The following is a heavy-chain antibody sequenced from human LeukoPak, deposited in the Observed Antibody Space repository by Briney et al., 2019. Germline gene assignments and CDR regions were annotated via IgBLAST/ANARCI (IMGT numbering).Heavy chain of an antibody. CDR1: GDSVSNNNAA. J-gene: IGHJ4*02. V-gene: IGHV6-1*01. Sequence: QTLSLTCAISGDSVSNNNAAWNWIRQSPSRGLEWLGRTYYRSQWYNDYALSVKSRITINPDTSKNQFSLHLNSVTPDDTAVYYCAREEGYTTSQKPDYWGQGTLVTVSS. D-gene: IGHD2-2*02. CDR3: AREEGYTTSQKPDY. CDR2: TYYRSQWYN.